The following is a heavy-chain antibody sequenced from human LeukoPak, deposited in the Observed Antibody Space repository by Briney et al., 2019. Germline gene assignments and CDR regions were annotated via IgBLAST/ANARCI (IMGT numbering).Heavy chain of an antibody. V-gene: IGHV3-30-3*01. Sequence: GGSLRLSCAVALFTLSRSAMHTGRQAPGKGLAWVAVISYDGSNKYYAGSVKGRFTLSRDNSENTLYLQMNSMRAVGTAVYYCASPLIVGAVTGYFDYWGQGTLVTVSS. CDR3: ASPLIVGAVTGYFDY. CDR2: ISYDGSNK. D-gene: IGHD1-26*01. J-gene: IGHJ4*02. CDR1: LFTLSRSA.